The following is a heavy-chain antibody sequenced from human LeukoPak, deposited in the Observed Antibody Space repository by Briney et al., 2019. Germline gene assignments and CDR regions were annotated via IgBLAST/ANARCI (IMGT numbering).Heavy chain of an antibody. V-gene: IGHV1-2*02. Sequence: GASVKVSCKASGYTFTYYFIHWVRQAPGQGLEWMGWIGPKRGDTSYSQKFQGRVTVTRDTSISTAYMELSRLRSDDTAVYYCGINRPGKALDIWGQGTMVTVSS. CDR1: GYTFTYYF. D-gene: IGHD3-10*01. J-gene: IGHJ3*02. CDR2: IGPKRGDT. CDR3: GINRPGKALDI.